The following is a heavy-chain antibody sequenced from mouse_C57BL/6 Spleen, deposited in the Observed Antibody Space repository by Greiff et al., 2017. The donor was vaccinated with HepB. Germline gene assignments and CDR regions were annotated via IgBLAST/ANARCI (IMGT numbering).Heavy chain of an antibody. V-gene: IGHV1-80*01. D-gene: IGHD2-3*01. CDR1: GYAFSSYW. J-gene: IGHJ4*01. CDR3: ARSYDGYYVAMDY. Sequence: VQLQQSGAELVKPGASVKISCKASGYAFSSYWMNWVKQRPGKGLEWIGQIYPGDGDTNYNGKFKGKATLTADKSSSTADMQLSSLTSEDSAVYFCARSYDGYYVAMDYWGQGTSVTVSS. CDR2: IYPGDGDT.